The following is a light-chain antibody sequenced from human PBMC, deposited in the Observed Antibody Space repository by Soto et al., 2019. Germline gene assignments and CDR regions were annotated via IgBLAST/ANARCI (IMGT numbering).Light chain of an antibody. CDR1: QEISNH. CDR2: DAS. CDR3: QQYHNYPVT. J-gene: IGKJ4*01. V-gene: IGKV1-16*02. Sequence: DIQMTQSPSSLSASVGDRVTITCRASQEISNHLAWFQQKPGKPPKSLIYDASSLQSGVSSKFSGSVSGTDFTLTISSLQPEDFATYYCQQYHNYPVTFGGGTKVEIK.